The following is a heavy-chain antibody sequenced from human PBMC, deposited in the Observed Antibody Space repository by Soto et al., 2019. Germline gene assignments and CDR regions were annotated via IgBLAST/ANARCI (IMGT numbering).Heavy chain of an antibody. CDR3: AKSPLGYCSGGSCYPPHYFDY. CDR2: VGGSGDST. D-gene: IGHD2-15*01. Sequence: EVQLLDSGGGLVQPGGSLRLSCAASGFTFSNYAMRWVRQAPGKGLEWVSGVGGSGDSTYYADSVKGRFTISRDNSKDTLYLQMNSLRAEDTAVYYCAKSPLGYCSGGSCYPPHYFDYWGQGTLVTVSS. CDR1: GFTFSNYA. V-gene: IGHV3-23*01. J-gene: IGHJ4*02.